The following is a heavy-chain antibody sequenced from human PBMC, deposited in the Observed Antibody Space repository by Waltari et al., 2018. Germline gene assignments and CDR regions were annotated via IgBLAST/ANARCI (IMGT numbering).Heavy chain of an antibody. V-gene: IGHV4-59*01. D-gene: IGHD3-22*01. Sequence: QVQLQESGPGLVKPSETLSLTCTVSGGSISNYYWSWIRQPPGKGLEWIGYIYYTGSTNYNPALKSRVTISVDTSKNQFSLNLNSVTAADTAMYYCARTHYDTSGFWVDYFDFWGQGTLVTVSS. CDR3: ARTHYDTSGFWVDYFDF. J-gene: IGHJ4*02. CDR1: GGSISNYY. CDR2: IYYTGST.